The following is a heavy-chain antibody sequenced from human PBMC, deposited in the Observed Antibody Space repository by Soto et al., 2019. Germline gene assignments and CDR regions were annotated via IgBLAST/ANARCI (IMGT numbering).Heavy chain of an antibody. J-gene: IGHJ4*02. D-gene: IGHD1-26*01. Sequence: RSLSLSCASSGFTLSNFAMSWARPAPGKGMEWGAAGSGSGVATYYTDSVKGRFTVSRDNSKHTPYLQMNSLRAEDTAVYYCAKEGIVGATKEFFFDYWGQGPLVTVSS. CDR1: GFTLSNFA. CDR2: GSGSGVAT. V-gene: IGHV3-23*01. CDR3: AKEGIVGATKEFFFDY.